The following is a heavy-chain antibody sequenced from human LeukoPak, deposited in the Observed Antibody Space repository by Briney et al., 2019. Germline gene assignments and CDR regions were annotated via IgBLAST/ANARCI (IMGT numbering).Heavy chain of an antibody. Sequence: ASVKVSCKASGCTFTGYYMHWVRQAPGQGREWMGWINPNSGGTNYAQKFQGRVTMTRDTSISTAYMELSRLRSDDTAVYYCARSDQFPYYMDVWGKGTTVTVSS. D-gene: IGHD2-2*01. V-gene: IGHV1-2*02. J-gene: IGHJ6*03. CDR2: INPNSGGT. CDR3: ARSDQFPYYMDV. CDR1: GCTFTGYY.